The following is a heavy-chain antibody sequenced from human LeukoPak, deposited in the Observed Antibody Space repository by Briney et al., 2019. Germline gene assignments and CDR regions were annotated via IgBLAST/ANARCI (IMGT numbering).Heavy chain of an antibody. Sequence: GGSLKLSCAASGFTFSAYHINWVRQAPGKGLERISYISTTGTTIHYADSVKGRFAISRDNAKSSLYLQMNSLGDEDTAVYYCARVWQDYSGVDYWGQGTLVTVSS. CDR1: GFTFSAYH. CDR2: ISTTGTTI. V-gene: IGHV3-48*02. J-gene: IGHJ4*02. CDR3: ARVWQDYSGVDY. D-gene: IGHD2-21*01.